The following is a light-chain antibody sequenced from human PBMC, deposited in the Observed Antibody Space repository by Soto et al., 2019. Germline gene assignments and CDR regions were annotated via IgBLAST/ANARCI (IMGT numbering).Light chain of an antibody. CDR2: AAF. V-gene: IGKV3-15*01. CDR3: QQHKDWPLT. J-gene: IGKJ4*01. CDR1: QSVGTS. Sequence: EIVMTQSPATLSVSPGERVTLFCRASQSVGTSVAWYQQKPGQAPRLLIYAAFTRATGVPARFSGSGSGTEFALTISGLQSEDFAVYHCQQHKDWPLTFGGGTKVAIK.